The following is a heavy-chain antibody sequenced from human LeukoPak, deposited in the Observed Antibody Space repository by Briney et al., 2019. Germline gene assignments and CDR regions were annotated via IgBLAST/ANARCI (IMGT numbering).Heavy chain of an antibody. CDR3: AKRSGGNSGPFDY. Sequence: GGSLRLSYAASGFTFSSYAMGWVRQAPGKGLERVSTISDAGGSTYYADSVKGRFTISRDNSKNTLYLQMNSVRAEDTAVYYCAKRSGGNSGPFDYWGQGTLVTVSS. D-gene: IGHD4-23*01. CDR1: GFTFSSYA. CDR2: ISDAGGST. J-gene: IGHJ4*02. V-gene: IGHV3-23*01.